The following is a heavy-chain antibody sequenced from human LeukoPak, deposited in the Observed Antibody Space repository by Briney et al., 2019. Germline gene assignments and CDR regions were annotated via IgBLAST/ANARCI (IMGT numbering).Heavy chain of an antibody. CDR3: ARGNNRNGGFYFDH. J-gene: IGHJ4*02. D-gene: IGHD3-10*01. CDR2: IRRSGYT. Sequence: TLSLTCNVAEGSISSFYWFWIQQPPGRRLESIGFIRRSGYTSYNPSLKSRVAISVDTSKNHFSLWLSSVTAADTAVYYCARGNNRNGGFYFDHWGQGALVPVSS. CDR1: EGSISSFY. V-gene: IGHV4-59*01.